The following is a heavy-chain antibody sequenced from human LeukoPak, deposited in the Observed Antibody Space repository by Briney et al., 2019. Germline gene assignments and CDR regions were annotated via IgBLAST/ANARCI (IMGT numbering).Heavy chain of an antibody. Sequence: GRSLRLSCAASGFTFSTYAMYWVRQAPGKGLEWVSIIWYDGSNKFYADSVKGRFTISRDNSKNTLYLQMNSLRAEDTAVYYCARGAYRSGSCPGAFDIWGQGTMVTVSS. D-gene: IGHD2-15*01. CDR2: IWYDGSNK. V-gene: IGHV3-33*01. J-gene: IGHJ3*02. CDR3: ARGAYRSGSCPGAFDI. CDR1: GFTFSTYA.